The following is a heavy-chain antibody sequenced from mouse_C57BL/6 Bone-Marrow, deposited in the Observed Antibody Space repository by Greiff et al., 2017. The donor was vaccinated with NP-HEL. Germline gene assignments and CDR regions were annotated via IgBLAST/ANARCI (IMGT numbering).Heavy chain of an antibody. CDR1: GYTFTSYD. D-gene: IGHD3-2*02. CDR3: GTAQAYAMDY. J-gene: IGHJ4*01. V-gene: IGHV1-85*01. CDR2: IYPRDGST. Sequence: VQLQQSGPELVKPGASVKLSCKASGYTFTSYDINWVKQRPGQGLEWIGWIYPRDGSTKYNEKFKGKATLTVDTSSSTAYRERHSLTAEDSAVYFCGTAQAYAMDYWGQGTSVTVSS.